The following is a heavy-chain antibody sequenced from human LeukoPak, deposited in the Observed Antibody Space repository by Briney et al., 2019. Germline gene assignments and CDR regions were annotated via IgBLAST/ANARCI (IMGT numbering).Heavy chain of an antibody. CDR2: IIPIFGKT. Sequence: GSSVKVSCKASGGTFNTYAITWVRQAPGQGLEWTGRIIPIFGKTNYAQKFEGRVTQTTDESTSTAYMELSSLRSEDTAVYYCAVVSGVWDPQKATCFDYWGQGTLVTVSS. J-gene: IGHJ4*02. V-gene: IGHV1-69*05. D-gene: IGHD1-26*01. CDR1: GGTFNTYA. CDR3: AVVSGVWDPQKATCFDY.